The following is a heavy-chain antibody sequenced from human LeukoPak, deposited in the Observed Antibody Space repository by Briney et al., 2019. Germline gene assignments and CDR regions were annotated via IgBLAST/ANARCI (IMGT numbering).Heavy chain of an antibody. CDR1: GYSFTSYW. D-gene: IGHD2-21*02. CDR3: AVAYCGGDCYSGYYYGMDV. V-gene: IGHV5-51*01. Sequence: GESLKISCKGSGYSFTSYWIGWVRQMPGKGLEWMGIIYPGDSDTRYSPSFQGQVTIPADESISTAYLQWSSLKASDTAMYYCAVAYCGGDCYSGYYYGMDVWGQGTTVTVSS. CDR2: IYPGDSDT. J-gene: IGHJ6*02.